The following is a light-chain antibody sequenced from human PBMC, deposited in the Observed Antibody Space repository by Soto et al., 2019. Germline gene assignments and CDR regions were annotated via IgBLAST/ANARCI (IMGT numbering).Light chain of an antibody. V-gene: IGKV3-15*01. CDR2: DAS. CDR1: QTIRSD. CDR3: HQYNTWPPT. Sequence: EIVLTHSRGTRAFSPCERATLSCRASQTIRSDLAWYQQKPGQAPRLLISDASTRATGIPARFNGSGSGTEFTLAISSLQSEDFAIYYCHQYNTWPPTFGGGTKVDIK. J-gene: IGKJ4*01.